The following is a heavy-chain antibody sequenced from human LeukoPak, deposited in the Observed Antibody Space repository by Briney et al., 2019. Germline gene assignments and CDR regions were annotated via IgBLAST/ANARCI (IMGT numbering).Heavy chain of an antibody. CDR1: GFTVSSKY. CDR3: ARDGGSGNH. D-gene: IGHD3-10*01. CDR2: ISGSGGST. J-gene: IGHJ1*01. V-gene: IGHV3-23*01. Sequence: HPGGSLRLSCAASGFTVSSKYMSWGRQAPGKGLEWVSVISGSGGSTHYADSVKGRITISRDNSKNTLYVQMNSLRAEDTAVYYCARDGGSGNHWGQGTLVTVSS.